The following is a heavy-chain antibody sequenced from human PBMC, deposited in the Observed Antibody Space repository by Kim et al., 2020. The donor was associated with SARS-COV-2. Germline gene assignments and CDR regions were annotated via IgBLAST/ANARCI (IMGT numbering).Heavy chain of an antibody. J-gene: IGHJ4*02. Sequence: GGSLRLSCAASGFTFSSYAMNWVRQAPGKGLEWVATIFNSGGSTYYADTVKGWFSISRDNSKNTLYLQLNSLRVDDTAVYYCASPRLGHWGQGNMVTVSS. V-gene: IGHV3-23*01. CDR2: IFNSGGST. CDR1: GFTFSSYA. CDR3: ASPRLGH.